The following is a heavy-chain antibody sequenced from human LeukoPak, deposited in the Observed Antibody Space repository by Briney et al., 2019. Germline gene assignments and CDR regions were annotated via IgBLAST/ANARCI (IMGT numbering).Heavy chain of an antibody. D-gene: IGHD1-26*01. CDR1: GYSFTSYW. Sequence: GESLRISFKASGYSFTSYWISWVRQMPGKGLDWMGRIDPSDSYTNYSPSFQGHVTISADRSISTAYLHWSSLKASDTAMYYCARHLVGATRNFDYWGQGTLVTVSS. CDR2: IDPSDSYT. CDR3: ARHLVGATRNFDY. J-gene: IGHJ4*02. V-gene: IGHV5-10-1*01.